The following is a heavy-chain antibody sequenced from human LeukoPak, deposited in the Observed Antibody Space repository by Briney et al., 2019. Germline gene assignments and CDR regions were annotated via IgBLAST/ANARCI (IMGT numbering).Heavy chain of an antibody. D-gene: IGHD1-26*01. J-gene: IGHJ5*02. Sequence: ESGPTLVKLTQTLTLTCTFSGFSLSTSGVGVGWIRQPPGKALEWLALIYWTDEKRYSPSLKSRLIITKDTSKNQVVLKMTNLDPVDTATYYCVHSKGGSYFNWFDPWGQGTLVTVSS. CDR2: IYWTDEK. CDR3: VHSKGGSYFNWFDP. CDR1: GFSLSTSGVG. V-gene: IGHV2-5*01.